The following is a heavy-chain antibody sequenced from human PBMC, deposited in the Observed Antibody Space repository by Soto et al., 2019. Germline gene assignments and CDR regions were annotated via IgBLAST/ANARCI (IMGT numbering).Heavy chain of an antibody. V-gene: IGHV1-69*06. CDR3: ASAKYDSSAYYYWYLGL. J-gene: IGHJ2*01. CDR2: IIPIFGTA. CDR1: EDTFRNYA. D-gene: IGHD3-22*01. Sequence: SVKVSCKASEDTFRNYAISWVRQAPGQGLEWMGGIIPIFGTANYAQKFQGRVTITADTYGNTVYLELSSLRSEDTTVYYCASAKYDSSAYYYWYLGLWGRGTLVTGSS.